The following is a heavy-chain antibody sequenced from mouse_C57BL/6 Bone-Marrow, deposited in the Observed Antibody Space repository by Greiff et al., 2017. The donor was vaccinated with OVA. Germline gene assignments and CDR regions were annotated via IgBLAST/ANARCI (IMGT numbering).Heavy chain of an antibody. CDR2: ISYDGSN. J-gene: IGHJ2*01. CDR3: ANKAYYSNYFDY. V-gene: IGHV3-6*01. CDR1: GYSITSGYY. D-gene: IGHD2-5*01. Sequence: DVKLQESGPGLVKPSQSLSLTCSVTGYSITSGYYWNWIRQFPGNKLEWMGYISYDGSNNYNPSLKNRISITRDTSKNQFFLKLNSVTTEDTATYYCANKAYYSNYFDYWGQGTTLTVSS.